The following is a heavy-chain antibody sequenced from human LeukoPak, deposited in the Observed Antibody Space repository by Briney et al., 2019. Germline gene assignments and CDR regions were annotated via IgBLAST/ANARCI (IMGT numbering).Heavy chain of an antibody. CDR2: INPNNGAT. V-gene: IGHV1-2*02. Sequence: ASVRVSCKASGYTFSGYYIHWVRQAPGQGLEWMGWINPNNGATNYAQKFQGGLTMTRDTSITTLYMEVSSLTSDDTAVFYCARYNWNDVVSALDSWGQGTLVTVSS. CDR3: ARYNWNDVVSALDS. CDR1: GYTFSGYY. D-gene: IGHD1-1*01. J-gene: IGHJ4*02.